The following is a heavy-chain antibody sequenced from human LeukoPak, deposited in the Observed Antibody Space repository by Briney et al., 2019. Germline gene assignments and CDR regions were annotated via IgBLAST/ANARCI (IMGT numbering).Heavy chain of an antibody. V-gene: IGHV4-34*01. D-gene: IGHD5-12*01. Sequence: PSETLSLTCAVYGGSFSGYYWSWIRQPPGKGLEWIGEINHSGSTNYNPSLKSRVTISVDTSKNQFSLKLSSVTAADPAVYYCARGLGYSGYEYDYWGQGTLVTVSS. CDR3: ARGLGYSGYEYDY. CDR1: GGSFSGYY. CDR2: INHSGST. J-gene: IGHJ4*02.